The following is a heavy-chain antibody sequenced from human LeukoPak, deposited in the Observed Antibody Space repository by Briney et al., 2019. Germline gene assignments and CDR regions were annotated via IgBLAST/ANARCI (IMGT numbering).Heavy chain of an antibody. CDR1: GYTFTGYY. V-gene: IGHV1-2*02. D-gene: IGHD2-15*01. J-gene: IGHJ6*03. Sequence: ASVKVSCKASGYTFTGYYMHWVRQAPGQGLEWMGWINPNSGGTNYAQKFEGRVTMTRDTSISTAYMELRRLRSDDTAVYYCARGPGCSGGSCYPFTGYYYYMDVWGKGTTVTVSS. CDR2: INPNSGGT. CDR3: ARGPGCSGGSCYPFTGYYYYMDV.